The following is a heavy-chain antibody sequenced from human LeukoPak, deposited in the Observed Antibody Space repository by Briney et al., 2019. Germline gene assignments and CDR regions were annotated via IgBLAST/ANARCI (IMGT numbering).Heavy chain of an antibody. Sequence: SETLSLTCAVYGGSFSGYYWSWIRQPPGKGLEWIGEVNHSGSTNYNPSLKSRVTISVDTSKNQFSLKLNSVTAADTAVYFCVRIAYLKEAWFLRDNFDYWGQGTLVTVSS. D-gene: IGHD3-22*01. CDR1: GGSFSGYY. CDR2: VNHSGST. J-gene: IGHJ4*02. V-gene: IGHV4-34*01. CDR3: VRIAYLKEAWFLRDNFDY.